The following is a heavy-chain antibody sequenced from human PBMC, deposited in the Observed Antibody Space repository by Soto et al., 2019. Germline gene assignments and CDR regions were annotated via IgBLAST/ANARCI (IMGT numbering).Heavy chain of an antibody. V-gene: IGHV3-30*18. D-gene: IGHD1-1*01. CDR3: AKLLPGTTGTTPYYYGMDV. CDR1: GFTFSSYD. CDR2: ISYDGSNK. Sequence: QVQLVESGGGVVQPGRSLRLSCAASGFTFSSYDMHWVRQAPGKGLEWVAVISYDGSNKYYADSVKGRFTISRDNSKNTLYLQMNSLRAEDTAVYYCAKLLPGTTGTTPYYYGMDVWGQGTTVTVSS. J-gene: IGHJ6*02.